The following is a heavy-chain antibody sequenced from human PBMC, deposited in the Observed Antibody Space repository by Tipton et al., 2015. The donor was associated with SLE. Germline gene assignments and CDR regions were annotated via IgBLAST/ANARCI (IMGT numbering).Heavy chain of an antibody. Sequence: GLVKPSETLSLTCTVSGGSISSGGYYWSWIRQHPGKGLEWIGYIYYSGSTYYNPSLKSRVTISVDTSKNQFSLKLSSVTAADTAVYYCARGPGDIVVVVAALDIWGQGTMVTVSS. J-gene: IGHJ3*02. CDR1: GGSISSGGYY. D-gene: IGHD2-15*01. CDR3: ARGPGDIVVVVAALDI. CDR2: IYYSGST. V-gene: IGHV4-31*03.